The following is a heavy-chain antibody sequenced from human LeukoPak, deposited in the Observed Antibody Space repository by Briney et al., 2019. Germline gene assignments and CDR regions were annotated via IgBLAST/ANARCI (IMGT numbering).Heavy chain of an antibody. CDR1: GFTFSSYA. D-gene: IGHD5-12*01. CDR2: ISGSGGST. V-gene: IGHV3-23*01. CDR3: AKRGYSGYDLTTHFDY. J-gene: IGHJ4*02. Sequence: GGSLRLSCAASGFTFSSYAISWVRQAPGKGLEWVSAISGSGGSTYYADSVKGRFTISRDNSKNTLYLQMNSLRAEDTAVYYCAKRGYSGYDLTTHFDYWGQGTLVTVSS.